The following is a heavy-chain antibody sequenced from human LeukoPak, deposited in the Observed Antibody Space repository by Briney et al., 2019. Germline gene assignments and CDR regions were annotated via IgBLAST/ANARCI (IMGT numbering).Heavy chain of an antibody. Sequence: RASARVSFKASGYTFTSYYLHWVRQAPGQGLEWMGLINPSGGSATYAQKFQGRVTMTRDTSTSTVYMGLSSLRSEDTAVYYCARDQGSSSWYYYYGMDVWGQGTTVTVSS. CDR3: ARDQGSSSWYYYYGMDV. V-gene: IGHV1-46*01. CDR1: GYTFTSYY. J-gene: IGHJ6*02. CDR2: INPSGGSA. D-gene: IGHD6-13*01.